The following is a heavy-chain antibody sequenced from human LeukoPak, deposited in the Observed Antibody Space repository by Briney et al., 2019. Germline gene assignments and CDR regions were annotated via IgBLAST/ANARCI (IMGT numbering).Heavy chain of an antibody. Sequence: GGSLRLSCVASGFIFSDYYMSWIRQAPGKGLEWVSYISSSNTYTNYADSVKGQFTISRDNAKNSLYLQMDSLRVEDTAVYYCATTTLSGSLGSPTETYYFDYWGHGTLVTVSS. CDR3: ATTTLSGSLGSPTETYYFDY. J-gene: IGHJ4*01. V-gene: IGHV3-11*03. CDR1: GFIFSDYY. D-gene: IGHD1-1*01. CDR2: ISSSNTYT.